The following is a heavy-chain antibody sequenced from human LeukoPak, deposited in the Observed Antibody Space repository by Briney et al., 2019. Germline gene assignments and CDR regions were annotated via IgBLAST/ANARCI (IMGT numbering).Heavy chain of an antibody. CDR1: GGSISSYY. Sequence: NASETLSLTCTVSGGSISSYYWSWIRQPPGKGLEWIGYIYYSGSTNYNPSLKSRVTISVDTSKNQFSLKLSSVTAADTAVYYCARIPMTTVTSTDYWGQGTLVTVSS. CDR3: ARIPMTTVTSTDY. V-gene: IGHV4-59*01. J-gene: IGHJ4*02. D-gene: IGHD4-11*01. CDR2: IYYSGST.